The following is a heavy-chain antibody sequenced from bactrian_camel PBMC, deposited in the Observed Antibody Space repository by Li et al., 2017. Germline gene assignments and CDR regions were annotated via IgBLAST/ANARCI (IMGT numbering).Heavy chain of an antibody. CDR2: TNSGAGST. J-gene: IGHJ4*01. CDR1: GFTFSSYD. CDR3: AADIGCYYSEYDDNY. V-gene: IGHV3S40*01. D-gene: IGHD4*01. Sequence: VQLAESGGGLVQPGGSLRLSCAASGFTFSSYDTSWVRQAPGKGLEWVSATNSGAGSTYYSNSVKGRFTISRDNAKNTVYLQMNSLKTEDTAVYYCAADIGCYYSEYDDNYWGQGTQVTV.